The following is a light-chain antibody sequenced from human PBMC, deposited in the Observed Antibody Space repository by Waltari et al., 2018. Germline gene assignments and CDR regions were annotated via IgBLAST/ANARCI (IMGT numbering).Light chain of an antibody. CDR1: SSDVGSYDL. V-gene: IGLV2-23*02. J-gene: IGLJ2*01. Sequence: QSALTQPASVSGSPGQSITISCTGTSSDVGSYDLVSWYQQHPGKAPTLMIYEVYKRPSGVPNRFSGSKSGNTASLTISGLQAEDEADYYCCSYAGSSTFTFGGGTKLTVL. CDR2: EVY. CDR3: CSYAGSSTFT.